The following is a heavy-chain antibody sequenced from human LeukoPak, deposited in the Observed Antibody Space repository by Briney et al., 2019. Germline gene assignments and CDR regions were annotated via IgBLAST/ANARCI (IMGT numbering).Heavy chain of an antibody. V-gene: IGHV4-39*07. D-gene: IGHD6-19*01. CDR2: IYYSGST. Sequence: SETLSLTCTVSGVSISSSSYYWGWIRQPPGKGLEWIGSIYYSGSTYYNPSLKSRVTISVDTSKNQFSLKLSSVTAADTAVYYCTPLLYSSGWYFDYWGQGTLVTVSS. CDR3: TPLLYSSGWYFDY. J-gene: IGHJ4*02. CDR1: GVSISSSSYY.